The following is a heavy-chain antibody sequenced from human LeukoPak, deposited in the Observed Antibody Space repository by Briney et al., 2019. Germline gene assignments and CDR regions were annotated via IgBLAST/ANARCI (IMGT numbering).Heavy chain of an antibody. CDR1: GGSFSGYY. CDR2: INHSGST. D-gene: IGHD4-17*01. Sequence: SETLSLTCAVYGGSFSGYYWSWIRQPPGKGLEWIGEINHSGSTNYNPSLKSRVTISVDTSKNQFSLKLSFVTAADTAVYYCARVTAQTTDYWGQGTLVTVSS. J-gene: IGHJ4*02. V-gene: IGHV4-34*01. CDR3: ARVTAQTTDY.